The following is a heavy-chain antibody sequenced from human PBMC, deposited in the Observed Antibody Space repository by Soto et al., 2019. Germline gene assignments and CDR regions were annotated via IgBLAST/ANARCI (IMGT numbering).Heavy chain of an antibody. CDR3: ARDQERRGDSSGYYVPDAFDI. J-gene: IGHJ3*02. CDR1: GYSFTSYW. CDR2: IYPGDSDT. D-gene: IGHD3-22*01. V-gene: IGHV5-51*01. Sequence: CKGSGYSFTSYWISWVRQMPGKGLEWMGIIYPGDSDTRYSPSFQGQVTISADKSISTAYLQWSSLKASDTAMYYCARDQERRGDSSGYYVPDAFDIWGQGTMVTVSS.